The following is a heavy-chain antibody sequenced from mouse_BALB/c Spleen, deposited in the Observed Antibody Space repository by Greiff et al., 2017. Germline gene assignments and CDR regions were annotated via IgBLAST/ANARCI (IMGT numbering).Heavy chain of an antibody. J-gene: IGHJ3*01. Sequence: VQLQQSGAELARPGASVKMSCKASGYTFTSYTMHWVKQRPGQGLEWIGYINPSSGYTNYNQKFKDKATLTADKSSSTAYMQLSSLTSEDSAVYYCAEVRGSGYRFAYWGQGTLVTVSA. CDR3: AEVRGSGYRFAY. D-gene: IGHD3-1*01. CDR1: GYTFTSYT. CDR2: INPSSGYT. V-gene: IGHV1-4*01.